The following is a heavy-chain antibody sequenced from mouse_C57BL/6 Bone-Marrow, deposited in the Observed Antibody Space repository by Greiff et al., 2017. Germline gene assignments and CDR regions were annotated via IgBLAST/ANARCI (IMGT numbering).Heavy chain of an antibody. Sequence: QVQLKQPGAELVRPGSSVKLSCKASGYTFTSYWMHWVKQRPIQGLEWIGNIDPSDSETHYNQKFKDKATLTADKSSSTAYMQLSSLTSEDSAVYYCARDRDYGSSYWYFDVWGTGTTVTVSS. CDR3: ARDRDYGSSYWYFDV. CDR2: IDPSDSET. V-gene: IGHV1-52*01. CDR1: GYTFTSYW. D-gene: IGHD1-1*01. J-gene: IGHJ1*03.